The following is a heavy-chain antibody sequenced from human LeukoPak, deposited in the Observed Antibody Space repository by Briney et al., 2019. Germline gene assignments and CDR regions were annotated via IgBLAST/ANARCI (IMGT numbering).Heavy chain of an antibody. CDR2: ISWNSGRM. D-gene: IGHD3-10*01. Sequence: PGRSLRLSCAASGFTFDDYAMHWVRQAPGKGLEWVPSISWNSGRMDYADSVKGRFTISRDNAKNSLYLQMNSLRVEDMALYYCAKDVNYSPSGTFDYWGQGTLVTVSS. V-gene: IGHV3-9*03. CDR3: AKDVNYSPSGTFDY. J-gene: IGHJ4*02. CDR1: GFTFDDYA.